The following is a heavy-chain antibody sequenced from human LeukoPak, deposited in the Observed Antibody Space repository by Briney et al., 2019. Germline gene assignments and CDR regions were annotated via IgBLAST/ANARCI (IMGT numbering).Heavy chain of an antibody. J-gene: IGHJ4*02. V-gene: IGHV3-30*02. CDR3: AKDNYDYGDYDGGDY. CDR1: GFTFSTYG. Sequence: GGSLRLSCAASGFTFSTYGMHWVRQAPGKGLEWVAFIRYDGSNKYYADSVKGRFTISRDNSKNTLYLQMNSLRAEDTAVCYCAKDNYDYGDYDGGDYWGQGTLVTVSS. CDR2: IRYDGSNK. D-gene: IGHD4-17*01.